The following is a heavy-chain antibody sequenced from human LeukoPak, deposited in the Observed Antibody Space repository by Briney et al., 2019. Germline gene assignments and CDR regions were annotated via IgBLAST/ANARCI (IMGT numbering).Heavy chain of an antibody. CDR3: ARNDPWDY. CDR2: ISSSGYTI. J-gene: IGHJ4*02. CDR1: GFTFTNYE. V-gene: IGHV3-48*03. Sequence: GGSLRLSCAAAGFTFTNYEMNWVGQAPGKWLEWVSYISSSGYTIYYADSVKGRFTISRDNAKNSLYLQMNSLRAEDTAVYYCARNDPWDYWGQGSLVTVSS.